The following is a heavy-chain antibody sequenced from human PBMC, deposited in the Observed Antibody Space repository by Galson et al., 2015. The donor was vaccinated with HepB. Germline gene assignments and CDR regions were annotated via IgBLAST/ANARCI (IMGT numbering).Heavy chain of an antibody. V-gene: IGHV3-43*01. J-gene: IGHJ6*02. CDR1: GFTFDDYT. CDR3: AKGLAEIPAAIGPYYYGMDV. Sequence: SLRLSCAVSGFTFDDYTMHWVRQAPGKGLEWVSLISWDGGSTYYADSVKGRFTISRDNSKNSLYLQMNSLRTEDTALYYCAKGLAEIPAAIGPYYYGMDVWGQGTTVTVSS. CDR2: ISWDGGST. D-gene: IGHD2-2*01.